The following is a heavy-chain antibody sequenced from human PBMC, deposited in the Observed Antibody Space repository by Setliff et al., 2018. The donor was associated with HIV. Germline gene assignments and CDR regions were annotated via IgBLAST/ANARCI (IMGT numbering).Heavy chain of an antibody. CDR3: ARFRKFQLVGALDY. CDR1: GNTLRNSA. CDR2: LTPVLGEP. J-gene: IGHJ4*02. D-gene: IGHD1-26*01. Sequence: SVKVSCKASGNTLRNSAIGWVRQAPGQGLEWMGSLTPVLGEPHYAQSFQGRVTISADESTNTAYMELSSLRSEDTSVYYCARFRKFQLVGALDYWGQGTLVTVSS. V-gene: IGHV1-69*11.